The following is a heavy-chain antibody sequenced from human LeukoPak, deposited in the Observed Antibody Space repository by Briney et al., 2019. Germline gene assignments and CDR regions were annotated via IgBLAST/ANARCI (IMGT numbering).Heavy chain of an antibody. CDR3: AAGYCSGGSCYRDFDY. Sequence: SVKVSSKASGFTFTTSAVQWVRQARGQRLEWIGWIVVGSGNTNYAQKFQERVTITRDMSTSTAYMELSSLRSEDTAVYYCAAGYCSGGSCYRDFDYWGQGTLVTVSS. D-gene: IGHD2-15*01. CDR1: GFTFTTSA. J-gene: IGHJ4*02. V-gene: IGHV1-58*01. CDR2: IVVGSGNT.